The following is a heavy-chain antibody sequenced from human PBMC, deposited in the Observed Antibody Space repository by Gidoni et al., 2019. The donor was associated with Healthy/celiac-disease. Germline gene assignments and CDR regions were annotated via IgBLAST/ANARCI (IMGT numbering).Heavy chain of an antibody. CDR3: AKGKEYQLLWVMDV. D-gene: IGHD2-2*01. CDR2: ISYDGSNK. J-gene: IGHJ6*02. CDR1: AFTFSSYG. Sequence: QVQLVESGGGVVQPGRSLRLSCAASAFTFSSYGMHWVRQAPGKGLEWVAVISYDGSNKYYADSVKGRFTISRDNSKNTLYLQMNSLRAEDTAVYYCAKGKEYQLLWVMDVWGQGTTVTVSS. V-gene: IGHV3-30*18.